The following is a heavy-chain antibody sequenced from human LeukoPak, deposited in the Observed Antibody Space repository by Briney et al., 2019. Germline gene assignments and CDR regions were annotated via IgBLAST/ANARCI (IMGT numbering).Heavy chain of an antibody. J-gene: IGHJ4*02. V-gene: IGHV3-21*01. CDR3: ARAGIAVAGYDY. D-gene: IGHD6-19*01. CDR2: ISSSSSYI. Sequence: GGSLRLSCAASGFTFSSYSMNWVRQAPGKGLELVSSISSSSSYIYYADSVKGRFTISRHNAKNSLYLQTNSLRAEDTAVYYCARAGIAVAGYDYWGQGTLVTVSS. CDR1: GFTFSSYS.